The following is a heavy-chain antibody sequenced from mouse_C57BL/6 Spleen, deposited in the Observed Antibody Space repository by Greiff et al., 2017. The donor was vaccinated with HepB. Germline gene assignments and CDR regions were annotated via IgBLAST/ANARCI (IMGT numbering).Heavy chain of an antibody. CDR2: IYPGDGDT. Sequence: QVQLQQSGAELVKPGASVKISCKASGYAFSSYWMNWVKQRPGKGLEWIGQIYPGDGDTNYNGKFKGKATLTADKSSSTAYMQLSSLTSEDSAVYFCARGAYYSNRYYAMDYWGQGTSVTVSS. V-gene: IGHV1-80*01. CDR1: GYAFSSYW. CDR3: ARGAYYSNRYYAMDY. D-gene: IGHD2-5*01. J-gene: IGHJ4*01.